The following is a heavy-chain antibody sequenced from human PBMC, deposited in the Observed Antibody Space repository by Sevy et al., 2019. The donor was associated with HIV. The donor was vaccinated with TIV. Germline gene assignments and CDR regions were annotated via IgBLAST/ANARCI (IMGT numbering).Heavy chain of an antibody. CDR1: GFTFSDYY. D-gene: IGHD2-15*01. J-gene: IGHJ6*02. CDR2: ISSSGSTI. V-gene: IGHV3-11*01. CDR3: ARYCSGGSCTLYYYYGMDV. Sequence: GGSLRLSCAASGFTFSDYYMSWIRQAPGKGLEWVSYISSSGSTIYYADSVKGRFTISRDNAKNSLYLQMNSLRAEDTAVYYCARYCSGGSCTLYYYYGMDVWGHGTTVTVSS.